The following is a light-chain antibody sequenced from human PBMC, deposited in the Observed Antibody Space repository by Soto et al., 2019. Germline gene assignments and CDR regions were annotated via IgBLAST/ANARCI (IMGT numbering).Light chain of an antibody. V-gene: IGLV2-14*01. CDR1: SSDIGGYNY. CDR2: EVN. J-gene: IGLJ3*02. Sequence: QSVLTQPASVSGSPGQSITISCTGTSSDIGGYNYVSWYQQHPGKAPKLMIYEVNNRPSGVSNRFSGSKSSNTASLTISGLQAEDEADYYCSSYTSSSTLWVFGGGTKLTVL. CDR3: SSYTSSSTLWV.